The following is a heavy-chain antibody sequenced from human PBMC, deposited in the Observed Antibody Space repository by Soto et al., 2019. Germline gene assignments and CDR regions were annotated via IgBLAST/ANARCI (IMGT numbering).Heavy chain of an antibody. V-gene: IGHV1-18*01. Sequence: QVQLVQSGAEVKKPGASVKVSCKASGYTFTNHGIGWVRQAPRQGLEWLGWISGHNGNTKYAQRLQGRVTMTTDTSTSTAYMELRSLKSDDTAVYYCARDLYPLAYYFDYWGQGTLVTVSS. CDR2: ISGHNGNT. CDR3: ARDLYPLAYYFDY. CDR1: GYTFTNHG. J-gene: IGHJ4*02.